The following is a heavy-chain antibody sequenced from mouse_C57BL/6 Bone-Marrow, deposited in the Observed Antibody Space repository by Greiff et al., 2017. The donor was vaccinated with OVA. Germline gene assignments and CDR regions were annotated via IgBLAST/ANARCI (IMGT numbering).Heavy chain of an antibody. V-gene: IGHV1-63*01. CDR2: IYPGGGYT. CDR1: GYTFTNYW. Sequence: QVQLQQSGAELVRPGTSVKMSCKASGYTFTNYWIGWAKQRPGHGLEWIGDIYPGGGYTKYNEKFKGTATLTAATSSNTAYMQFSSLTSEDSAIYYCARGLYFDVWGTGTTVTGSS. J-gene: IGHJ1*03. CDR3: ARGLYFDV.